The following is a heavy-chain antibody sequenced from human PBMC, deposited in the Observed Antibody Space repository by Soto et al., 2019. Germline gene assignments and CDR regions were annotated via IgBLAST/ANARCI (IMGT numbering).Heavy chain of an antibody. Sequence: GGSLRLSCAASGFTFSSYWMSWVRQAPGKGLEWVANIKQDGSEKYYVDSVKGRFIISRDNAKNSLYLQMNSLRAEDTAVYYCARARGIAIFGVAHDAFDIWGQGTMVTVSS. CDR1: GFTFSSYW. V-gene: IGHV3-7*01. D-gene: IGHD3-3*01. CDR2: IKQDGSEK. CDR3: ARARGIAIFGVAHDAFDI. J-gene: IGHJ3*02.